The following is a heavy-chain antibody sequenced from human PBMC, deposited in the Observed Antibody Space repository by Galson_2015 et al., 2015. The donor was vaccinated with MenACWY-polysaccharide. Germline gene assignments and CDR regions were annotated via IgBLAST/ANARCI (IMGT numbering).Heavy chain of an antibody. CDR1: GGPISSYY. CDR2: IYTSGST. J-gene: IGHJ6*02. Sequence: ATLSLTCTVFGGPISSYYWSWIQQPAGKGLEWIGRIYTSGSTNCNPSLKSRVTMSVVPSKNQFSLKLSSVTAADTAVYYCARDHCSSTSCYGRNYYYYGMDVWGQGTTVTVSS. CDR3: ARDHCSSTSCYGRNYYYYGMDV. V-gene: IGHV4-4*07. D-gene: IGHD2-2*01.